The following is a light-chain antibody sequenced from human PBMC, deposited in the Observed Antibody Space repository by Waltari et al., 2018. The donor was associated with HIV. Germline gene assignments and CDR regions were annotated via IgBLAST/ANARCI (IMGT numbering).Light chain of an antibody. V-gene: IGLV1-40*01. J-gene: IGLJ2*01. CDR2: NTN. CDR3: QSSDSTLSGSV. CDR1: NSNIGTQHG. Sequence: QSVLTQPPSVSGAPGQRVTPSCTGSNSNIGTQHGHWYQQFPGPAPQLLIYNTNSRPSGVPDRFSGSKSGTSASLAISGLQAEDEADYFCQSSDSTLSGSVFGGGTKLTVL.